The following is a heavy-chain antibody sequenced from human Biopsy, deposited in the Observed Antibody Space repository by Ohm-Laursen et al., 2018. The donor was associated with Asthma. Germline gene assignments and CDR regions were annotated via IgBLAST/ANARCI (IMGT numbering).Heavy chain of an antibody. V-gene: IGHV4-31*03. CDR3: ARAQDYYDSRGYYRSFDY. CDR1: YGSITSGGYY. D-gene: IGHD3-22*01. CDR2: IYYSGST. J-gene: IGHJ4*02. Sequence: TLSPTCTVSYGSITSGGYYWTWICQHPGKGLEWIGFIYYSGSTYYNPSLKSRVSISIDTSKNQFSLKLSSVTAADTAVYYCARAQDYYDSRGYYRSFDYWGQGTLVTVSS.